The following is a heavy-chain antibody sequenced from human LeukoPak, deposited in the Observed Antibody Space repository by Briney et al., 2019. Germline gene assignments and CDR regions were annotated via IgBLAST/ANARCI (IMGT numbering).Heavy chain of an antibody. CDR3: AREEPMIVVAHDAFDI. V-gene: IGHV4-39*07. J-gene: IGHJ3*02. D-gene: IGHD3-22*01. CDR2: IYYSGST. Sequence: SETLSLTCTVSGGSISSSSYYWGWIRQPPGKGLEWIGSIYYSGSTYYNPSLKSRVTISVDTSKNQFSLKLSSVTAADTAVYYCAREEPMIVVAHDAFDIWGQGTMVTVSS. CDR1: GGSISSSSYY.